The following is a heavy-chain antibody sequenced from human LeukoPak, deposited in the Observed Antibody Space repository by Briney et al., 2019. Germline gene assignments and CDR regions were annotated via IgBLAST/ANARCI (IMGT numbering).Heavy chain of an antibody. Sequence: SETLSLTCTVSGGSISSYYWSWVRQPPGQGLEWIGYSYYSGSTNYNPSLRSRVTISVETSKKQFSLKLSSVTAADTAVYYCARLSIQRDWFDPWGQGTLVTVSS. D-gene: IGHD2-21*01. CDR3: ARLSIQRDWFDP. CDR1: GGSISSYY. CDR2: SYYSGST. J-gene: IGHJ5*02. V-gene: IGHV4-59*08.